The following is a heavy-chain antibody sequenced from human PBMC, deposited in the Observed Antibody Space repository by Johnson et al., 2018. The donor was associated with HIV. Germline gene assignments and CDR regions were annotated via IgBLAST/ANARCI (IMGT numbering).Heavy chain of an antibody. D-gene: IGHD6-13*01. CDR1: GFTFSSYW. CDR3: ASLSSSLFGAFDI. Sequence: MQLVEYGGGLVQPGGSLRLSCAASGFTFSSYWMHWVRQAPGKGLVWVSRINSDGSSTSYADSVKGRFTISRDNAKNTLYLQMNSLRAEDTAVYYCASLSSSLFGAFDIWGQGTMVTVSS. V-gene: IGHV3-74*01. J-gene: IGHJ3*02. CDR2: INSDGSST.